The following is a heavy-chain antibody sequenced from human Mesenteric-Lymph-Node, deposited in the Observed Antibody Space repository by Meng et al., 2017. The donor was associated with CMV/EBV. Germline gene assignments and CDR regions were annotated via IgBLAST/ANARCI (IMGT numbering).Heavy chain of an antibody. Sequence: ASVKVSCKASGHTFVTHGISWVRQAPGQGLEWMGWISAFNGYTSSAQNFQGRVTMTTDTSTSTAYMELRSLRFDDTAVYYCARDVGGPAAKFDYWGQGTLVTVSS. CDR3: ARDVGGPAAKFDY. D-gene: IGHD2-2*01. CDR2: ISAFNGYT. J-gene: IGHJ4*02. V-gene: IGHV1-18*01. CDR1: GHTFVTHG.